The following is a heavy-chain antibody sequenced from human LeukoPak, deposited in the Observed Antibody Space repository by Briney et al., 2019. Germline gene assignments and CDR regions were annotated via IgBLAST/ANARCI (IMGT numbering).Heavy chain of an antibody. Sequence: SVKVSCKASGGTFSSYAISWVRQAPGQGLEWMGGIIPTFGTANYAQKFQGRVTITADESTSTAYMELSSLRSEDTAVYYCARVGSGPHGYYYYGMDVWGQGTTVTVSS. CDR2: IIPTFGTA. J-gene: IGHJ6*02. CDR3: ARVGSGPHGYYYYGMDV. CDR1: GGTFSSYA. D-gene: IGHD3-10*01. V-gene: IGHV1-69*13.